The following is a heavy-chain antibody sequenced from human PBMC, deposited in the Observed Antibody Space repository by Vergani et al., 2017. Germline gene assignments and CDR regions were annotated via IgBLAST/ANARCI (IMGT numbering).Heavy chain of an antibody. CDR3: ARGRGRYYGSGGLNWFDP. V-gene: IGHV4-34*01. J-gene: IGHJ5*02. D-gene: IGHD3-10*01. Sequence: QVQLQQWGAGLLKPSETLSLTCAVYGGSFSGYYWSWIRQPPGKGLEWIGEINHSGSTNYNPSLKSRVTISVDTSKNQFSLKLSSVTAADTAVYYCARGRGRYYGSGGLNWFDPWGQGTLVTVSS. CDR1: GGSFSGYY. CDR2: INHSGST.